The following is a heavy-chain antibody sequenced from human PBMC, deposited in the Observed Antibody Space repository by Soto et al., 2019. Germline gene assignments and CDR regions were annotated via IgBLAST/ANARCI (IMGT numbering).Heavy chain of an antibody. V-gene: IGHV4-4*02. CDR1: GVSISSSQW. CDR3: GRTKDYFYGVDV. Sequence: QVQLQESGPGLVKPSGTLSLTCAVSGVSISSSQWWSWVRQSPGKGLEWIGEIYHNERTNYNPSLKSRLTMSLDRSKNQVSLKLSSVTAADTATYYCGRTKDYFYGVDVWGQGTTVTVSS. J-gene: IGHJ6*02. CDR2: IYHNERT.